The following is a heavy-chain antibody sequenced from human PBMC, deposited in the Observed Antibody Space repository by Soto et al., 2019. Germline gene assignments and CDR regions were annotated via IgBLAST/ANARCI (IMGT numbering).Heavy chain of an antibody. J-gene: IGHJ5*02. V-gene: IGHV3-23*01. Sequence: PGGSLRLSCAASGFTFSSYAMSWVRQAQGKGLEWVSAISGSGGSTYYADSVKGRFTISRDNSKNTLYLQMNSLRAEDTAVYYCAKDATVTYESSNFDHWGQGTLVTLSS. CDR1: GFTFSSYA. CDR2: ISGSGGST. D-gene: IGHD4-17*01. CDR3: AKDATVTYESSNFDH.